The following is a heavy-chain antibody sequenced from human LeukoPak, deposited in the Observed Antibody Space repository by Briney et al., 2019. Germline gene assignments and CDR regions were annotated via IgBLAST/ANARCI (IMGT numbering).Heavy chain of an antibody. CDR3: ARGANYYDSSGYSATFDY. Sequence: SETLSLTCAVYGGSFSGYYWSWIRQPPGKGLEWIGEINHSGSTKNNPSLKSRVTISVDTSKNQFSLKLTSVTAADTAVYSCARGANYYDSSGYSATFDYWGQGTLVTVSS. V-gene: IGHV4-34*01. D-gene: IGHD3-22*01. CDR1: GGSFSGYY. CDR2: INHSGST. J-gene: IGHJ4*02.